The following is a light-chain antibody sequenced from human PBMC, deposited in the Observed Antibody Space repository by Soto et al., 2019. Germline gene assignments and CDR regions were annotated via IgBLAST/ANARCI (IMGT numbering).Light chain of an antibody. CDR2: GAS. Sequence: VLTQSPATLSLAPSVRATLSFRASQNIYSNVAWYQQRPGQAPRLLIYGASTRATGIPVRFSGSGSGTEFALTISSLQSEDFALYYCQQYNLSPWTFGQGTKVDIK. CDR3: QQYNLSPWT. V-gene: IGKV3-15*01. J-gene: IGKJ1*01. CDR1: QNIYSN.